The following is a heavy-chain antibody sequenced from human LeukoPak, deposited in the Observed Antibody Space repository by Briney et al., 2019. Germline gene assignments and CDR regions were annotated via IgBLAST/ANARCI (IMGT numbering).Heavy chain of an antibody. CDR3: ARGALRSELDY. Sequence: PSETLSLTCTVSGGSISSYYWSWIRQPPGKGLEWIGYIYYSGSTNYNPSLKSRVTISVDTSKNQFSLKLSSVTAADTAVYYCARGALRSELDYWGQGTLVTVSS. CDR2: IYYSGST. D-gene: IGHD4-17*01. CDR1: GGSISSYY. J-gene: IGHJ4*02. V-gene: IGHV4-59*01.